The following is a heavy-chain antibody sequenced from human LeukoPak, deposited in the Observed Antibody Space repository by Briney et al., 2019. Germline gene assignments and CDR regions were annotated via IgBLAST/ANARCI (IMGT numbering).Heavy chain of an antibody. J-gene: IGHJ3*02. CDR3: ARKFDGYYDILTDLPGDDAFDI. D-gene: IGHD3-9*01. Sequence: LAGGSLRLSCAASGFTFSSYAMSWVRQAPGKGLEWVSAISGSGGSTYYADSVKGRFTISRDNSKNTLYLQMNSLRAEDTAVYYCARKFDGYYDILTDLPGDDAFDIWGQGTIVTVSS. CDR1: GFTFSSYA. CDR2: ISGSGGST. V-gene: IGHV3-23*01.